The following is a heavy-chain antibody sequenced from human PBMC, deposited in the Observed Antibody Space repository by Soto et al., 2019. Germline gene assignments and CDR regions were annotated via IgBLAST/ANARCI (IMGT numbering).Heavy chain of an antibody. CDR1: GGSISSYY. CDR3: ASRYGDYHIDY. J-gene: IGHJ4*02. D-gene: IGHD4-17*01. V-gene: IGHV4-59*08. Sequence: SETLSLTCTVSGGSISSYYWSWIRQPPGKGLEWIGYIYYSGSTNYNPSLKSRVTISVDTSKNQFSLKLSSVTAADTAVYYCASRYGDYHIDYWGQGTLVTVSS. CDR2: IYYSGST.